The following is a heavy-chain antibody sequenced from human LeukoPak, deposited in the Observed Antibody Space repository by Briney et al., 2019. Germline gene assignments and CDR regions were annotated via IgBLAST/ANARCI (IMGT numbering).Heavy chain of an antibody. V-gene: IGHV3-30*02. Sequence: GGSLRLSCAASGFTFSNYAMHWVRQAPGKGLEWVAFIRYDGSKRYYADSVNGRFTISRDNSKNTLYLQLNGLRAEDTAVYYCATERPDTSGSKIDYWGQGTLVTVSS. J-gene: IGHJ4*02. CDR1: GFTFSNYA. CDR3: ATERPDTSGSKIDY. D-gene: IGHD3-22*01. CDR2: IRYDGSKR.